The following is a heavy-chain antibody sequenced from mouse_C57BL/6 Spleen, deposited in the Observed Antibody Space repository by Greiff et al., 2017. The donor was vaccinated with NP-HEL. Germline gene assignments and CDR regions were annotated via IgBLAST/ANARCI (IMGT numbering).Heavy chain of an antibody. D-gene: IGHD2-4*01. V-gene: IGHV3-6*01. CDR3: ARDHDYDGSAMDY. CDR1: GYSITSGYY. J-gene: IGHJ4*01. CDR2: ISYDGSN. Sequence: EVKLQESGPGLVKPSQSLSLTCSVTGYSITSGYYWNWIRQFPGNKLEWMGYISYDGSNNYNPSLKNRISITRDTSKNQFFLKLNSVTTEDTATYYCARDHDYDGSAMDYWGQGTSVTVSS.